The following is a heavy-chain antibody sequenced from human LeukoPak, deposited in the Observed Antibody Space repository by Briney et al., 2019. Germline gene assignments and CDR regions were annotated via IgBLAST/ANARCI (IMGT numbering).Heavy chain of an antibody. Sequence: PGGSLRLSCAASGFTFSSYTMNWVRQVPGKGLEWVSSISSSTSYIYYADSVKGRFTISRDNAKNSLYLQMNSLRVEDTAVFYCARDSGGYNYGPKPNFDYWGQGTLVTVSS. J-gene: IGHJ4*02. CDR1: GFTFSSYT. CDR3: ARDSGGYNYGPKPNFDY. D-gene: IGHD5-18*01. CDR2: ISSSTSYI. V-gene: IGHV3-21*01.